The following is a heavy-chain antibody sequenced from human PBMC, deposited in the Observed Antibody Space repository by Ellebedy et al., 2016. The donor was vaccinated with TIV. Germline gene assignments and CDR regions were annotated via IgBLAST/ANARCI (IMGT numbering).Heavy chain of an antibody. D-gene: IGHD6-13*01. CDR2: ISYDGSNK. CDR1: GFTFSSYA. J-gene: IGHJ6*02. CDR3: ARDGGWSSPDSVMDV. Sequence: GGSLRLSXAASGFTFSSYAMHWVRQAPGKGLEWVAVISYDGSNKYYADSVKGRFTISRDNSKNTLYLQMNSLRAEDTAVYYCARDGGWSSPDSVMDVWGQGTTVTVSS. V-gene: IGHV3-30-3*01.